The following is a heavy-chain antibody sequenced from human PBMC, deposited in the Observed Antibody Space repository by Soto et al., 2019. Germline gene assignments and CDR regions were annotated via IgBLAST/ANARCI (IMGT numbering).Heavy chain of an antibody. CDR3: ARAGPVAGLDPLADYYYYYGMDV. Sequence: GASVKVSCKASGGTFSSYAISWVRQAPGQGLEWMGGIIPIFGTANYAQKFQGRVTITADKSTSTAYMELSSLRSEDTAVYYCARAGPVAGLDPLADYYYYYGMDVWGQGTTVTVSS. CDR1: GGTFSSYA. D-gene: IGHD6-19*01. V-gene: IGHV1-69*06. J-gene: IGHJ6*02. CDR2: IIPIFGTA.